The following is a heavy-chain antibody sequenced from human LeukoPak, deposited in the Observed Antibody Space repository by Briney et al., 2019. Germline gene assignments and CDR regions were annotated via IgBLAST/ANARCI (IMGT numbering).Heavy chain of an antibody. CDR1: GFTFSSYA. J-gene: IGHJ3*02. CDR3: ANSVGATDAFDI. CDR2: ISGSGGST. D-gene: IGHD1-26*01. Sequence: PGGSLRLSCAASGFTFSSYAMSWVRQAPGKGLEWVSAISGSGGSTYYADSVKGRFTISRDNSKNTLYLQMNSLRAEDTAVYYCANSVGATDAFDIWGQGTMVTVSS. V-gene: IGHV3-23*01.